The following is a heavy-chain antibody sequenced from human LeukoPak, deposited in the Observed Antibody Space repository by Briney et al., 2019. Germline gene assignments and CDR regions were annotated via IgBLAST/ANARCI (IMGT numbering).Heavy chain of an antibody. Sequence: GGSLRLSCAASGFTFSSYAMHWVRQAPGKGLEYVSAISSNGGSTYYANSVKGRFTISRDNSKNTLYLQMGSLRAEDMAVYYCARDHGGSYAYWYFDLWGRGTLVTVSS. CDR3: ARDHGGSYAYWYFDL. CDR2: ISSNGGST. CDR1: GFTFSSYA. D-gene: IGHD1-26*01. V-gene: IGHV3-64*01. J-gene: IGHJ2*01.